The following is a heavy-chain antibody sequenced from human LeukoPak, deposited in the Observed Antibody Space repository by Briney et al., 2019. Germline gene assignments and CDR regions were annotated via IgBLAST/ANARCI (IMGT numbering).Heavy chain of an antibody. V-gene: IGHV4-59*01. CDR1: GGSLSSYY. CDR3: AREPHSMKYYYGSGSLAGILDV. CDR2: IYYSGST. D-gene: IGHD3-10*01. Sequence: PSETLSLTCTVSGGSLSSYYWSWIRQPPGPGLEWIGYIYYSGSTNYNPSLKSPVTISVDTSKNQFSLKLSSVTAADTAVYYCAREPHSMKYYYGSGSLAGILDVWGKGTTVTVSS. J-gene: IGHJ6*04.